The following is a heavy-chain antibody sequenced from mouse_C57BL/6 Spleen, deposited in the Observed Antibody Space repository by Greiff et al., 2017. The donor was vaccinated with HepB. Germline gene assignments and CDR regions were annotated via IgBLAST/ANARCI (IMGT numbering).Heavy chain of an antibody. CDR1: GYTFTDYY. V-gene: IGHV1-26*01. CDR2: INPNNGGT. Sequence: EVQLQQSGPELVKPGASVKISCKASGYTFTDYYMNWVKQSHGKSLEWIGDINPNNGGTSYNQKFKGKATLTVDKSSSTAYMELRSLTSEDSAVYYCARHVRGDWGQGTTLTVSS. CDR3: ARHVRGD. J-gene: IGHJ2*01.